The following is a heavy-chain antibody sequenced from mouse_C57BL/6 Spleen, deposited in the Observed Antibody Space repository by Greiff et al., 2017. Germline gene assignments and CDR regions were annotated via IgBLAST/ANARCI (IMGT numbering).Heavy chain of an antibody. Sequence: EVMLVESGAELVRPGASVKLSCTASGFNIKDDYMHWVKQRPEQGLEWIGWIDPENGDTEYASKFQGKATITADTSSNTAYLQLSSLTSEDTAVYYCTTNYGNYREDAMDYWGQGTSVTVSS. CDR1: GFNIKDDY. CDR2: IDPENGDT. V-gene: IGHV14-4*01. J-gene: IGHJ4*01. D-gene: IGHD2-1*01. CDR3: TTNYGNYREDAMDY.